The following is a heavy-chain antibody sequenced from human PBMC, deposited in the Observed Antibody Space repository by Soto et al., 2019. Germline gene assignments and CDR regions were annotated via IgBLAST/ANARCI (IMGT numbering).Heavy chain of an antibody. D-gene: IGHD4-17*01. J-gene: IGHJ6*03. Sequence: QVQLVQSGAEVKKPGASVRVSCKASGYSFSAYYIHWMRQAPGQGLVWMGWINPNSGGTKFAQKFQGWVTMTRDTSISTAYMELSRLKSDDTAVYFCARESGGTTATLDYYYFYMDVWGKGTTVTVSS. CDR1: GYSFSAYY. CDR3: ARESGGTTATLDYYYFYMDV. CDR2: INPNSGGT. V-gene: IGHV1-2*04.